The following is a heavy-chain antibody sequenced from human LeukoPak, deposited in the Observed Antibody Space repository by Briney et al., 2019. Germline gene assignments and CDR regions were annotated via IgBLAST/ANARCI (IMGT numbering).Heavy chain of an antibody. V-gene: IGHV3-30*19. CDR3: ARIGYSSSWSGDY. D-gene: IGHD6-13*01. CDR2: ISSDGSNE. CDR1: GFTFSSYG. Sequence: PGRSLRLSCAASGFTFSSYGMHWVRQAPGKGLAWVALISSDGSNEYYADSVKGRFSISRDNSKNTLYLQMNSLRAEDTAVYYCARIGYSSSWSGDYWGQGTLVTVSS. J-gene: IGHJ4*02.